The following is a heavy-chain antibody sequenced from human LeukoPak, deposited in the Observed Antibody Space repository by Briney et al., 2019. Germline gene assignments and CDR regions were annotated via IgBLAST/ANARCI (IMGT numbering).Heavy chain of an antibody. CDR1: GFTFSSYS. D-gene: IGHD2-2*02. J-gene: IGHJ4*02. CDR2: ISSSSSYI. V-gene: IGHV3-21*01. CDR3: ARFPNSGEGYCSSTSCYIFDY. Sequence: PGGSLRLSCAASGFTFSSYSMNWVRQAPGKGLEWVSSISSSSSYIYYADSLMGRFTISRDNAKNSLYLQMNSLRAEDTAVYYCARFPNSGEGYCSSTSCYIFDYWGQGTLVTVSS.